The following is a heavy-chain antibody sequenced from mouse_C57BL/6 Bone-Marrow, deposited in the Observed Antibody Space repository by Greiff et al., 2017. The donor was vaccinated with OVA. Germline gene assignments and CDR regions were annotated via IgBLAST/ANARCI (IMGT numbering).Heavy chain of an antibody. CDR3: AGEDDDIPWFDY. D-gene: IGHD2-3*01. V-gene: IGHV6-3*01. Sequence: EVKLEESGGGLVQPGGSMKLSCVASGFTFSNYWMNWVRQSPEKGLEWVAQISLKSDNYATHYAESVKGRFTISSDDSKNSVYLQMNNVRAEDTGIYYCAGEDDDIPWFDYWGQGTLVTVSA. CDR2: ISLKSDNYAT. CDR1: GFTFSNYW. J-gene: IGHJ3*01.